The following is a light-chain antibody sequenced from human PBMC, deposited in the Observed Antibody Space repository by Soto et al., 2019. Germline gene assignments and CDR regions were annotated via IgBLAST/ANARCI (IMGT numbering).Light chain of an antibody. CDR3: QHYNSYSEA. V-gene: IGKV1-5*03. CDR2: KAS. CDR1: QTISSW. Sequence: IHMPQSRCTMPRSLGHSVSICSRASQTISSWLAWYQQKPGKAPKLLIYKASTLKSGVPSRFSGSGSGTEFTLTISSLQPDDFATYYCQHYNSYSEAFGQGTEVDIK. J-gene: IGKJ1*01.